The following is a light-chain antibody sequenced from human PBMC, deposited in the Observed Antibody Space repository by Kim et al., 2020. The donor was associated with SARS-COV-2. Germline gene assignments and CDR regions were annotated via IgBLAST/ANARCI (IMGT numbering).Light chain of an antibody. J-gene: IGKJ5*01. CDR1: HSVSSS. V-gene: IGKV3-15*01. Sequence: PEDRATLPCRASHSVSSSFAWYQQRPGQPPRLLICGASKRATGAPARFSGSGSGTEFTLTISSLQSEDFAVYYCHQYYNWPSFGQGTRLEIK. CDR3: HQYYNWPS. CDR2: GAS.